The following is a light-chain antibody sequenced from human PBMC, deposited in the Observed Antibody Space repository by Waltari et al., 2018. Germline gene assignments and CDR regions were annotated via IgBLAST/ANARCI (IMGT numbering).Light chain of an antibody. J-gene: IGKJ3*01. Sequence: DIQMTPSPSSLSAFVGDRVSITCRASQSISTHLNWYQQKPGKAPKLLIYAASNLQSGVPSRFSGRGSETDFTLTISSLQPEDFAVYYCQQSYNTPRTFGPGTKVDIK. V-gene: IGKV1-39*01. CDR2: AAS. CDR1: QSISTH. CDR3: QQSYNTPRT.